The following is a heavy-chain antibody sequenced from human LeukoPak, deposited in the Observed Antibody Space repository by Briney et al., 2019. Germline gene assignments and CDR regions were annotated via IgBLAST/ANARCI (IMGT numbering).Heavy chain of an antibody. CDR1: GFIFNSYA. CDR2: ISGSGGTT. D-gene: IGHD3-10*01. J-gene: IGHJ4*02. CDR3: AKDLVTGSLDY. Sequence: GGSLRLSCAASGFIFNSYAMSWVRQAPGKGLEWVSGISGSGGTTFYADSVKGRFTISRDNSKNTLYLQMNSLRAEDTAVYYCAKDLVTGSLDYWGQGTLVTVSS. V-gene: IGHV3-23*01.